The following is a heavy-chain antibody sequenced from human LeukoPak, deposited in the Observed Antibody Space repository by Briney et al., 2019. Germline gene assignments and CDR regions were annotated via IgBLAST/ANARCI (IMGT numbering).Heavy chain of an antibody. CDR1: GGTFSSYA. CDR2: IIPIFGTA. CDR3: ASAPIGYYDFWSGKYYFDY. D-gene: IGHD3-3*01. V-gene: IGHV1-69*06. Sequence: PTASVKVSCKASGGTFSSYAISWVRQAPGQGLEWMGGIIPIFGTANYAQKFQGRVTITADKSTSTAYMELSSLRSEDTAVYYCASAPIGYYDFWSGKYYFDYWGRGTLVTVSS. J-gene: IGHJ4*02.